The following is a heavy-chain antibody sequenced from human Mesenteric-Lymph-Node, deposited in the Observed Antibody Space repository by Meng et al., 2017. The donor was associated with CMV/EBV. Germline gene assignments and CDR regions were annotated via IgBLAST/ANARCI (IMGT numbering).Heavy chain of an antibody. J-gene: IGHJ4*02. D-gene: IGHD1-1*01. V-gene: IGHV3-66*03. CDR1: GFTVSSNY. CDR2: IYSCGST. Sequence: GESLKISCAASGFTVSSNYMSWVRQAPGKGLEWVSVIYSCGSTYYADSVKGRFTISRDNSKNTLYLQMNSLRAEDTAVYYCARGLWNGWGQGTLVTVSS. CDR3: ARGLWNG.